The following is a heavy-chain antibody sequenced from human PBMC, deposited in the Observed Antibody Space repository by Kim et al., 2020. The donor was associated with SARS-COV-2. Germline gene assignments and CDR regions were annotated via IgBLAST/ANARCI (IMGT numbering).Heavy chain of an antibody. CDR2: ISGSGGST. V-gene: IGHV3-23*01. Sequence: GGSLRLSCAASGFTFSSYAMSWVRQAPGKGLEWVSAISGSGGSTYYADSVKGRFTISRDNSKNTLYLQMNSLRAEDTAVYYCAKASYLYCSSTSCYLGWFDPWGQGTLVTVSS. D-gene: IGHD2-2*01. J-gene: IGHJ5*02. CDR3: AKASYLYCSSTSCYLGWFDP. CDR1: GFTFSSYA.